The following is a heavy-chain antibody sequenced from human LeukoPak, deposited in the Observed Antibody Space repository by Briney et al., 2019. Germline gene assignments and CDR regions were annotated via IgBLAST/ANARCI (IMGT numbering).Heavy chain of an antibody. CDR1: GYTFTSYG. V-gene: IGHV1-2*02. CDR3: ASGYGSGSSFDY. Sequence: ASVKVSCKASGYTFTSYGISWVRQAPGQGLEWMGWINPNSGGTNYAQKFQGRVTMTRDTSISTAYMELSRLRSDDTAVYYCASGYGSGSSFDYWGQGTLVTVSS. J-gene: IGHJ4*02. D-gene: IGHD3-10*01. CDR2: INPNSGGT.